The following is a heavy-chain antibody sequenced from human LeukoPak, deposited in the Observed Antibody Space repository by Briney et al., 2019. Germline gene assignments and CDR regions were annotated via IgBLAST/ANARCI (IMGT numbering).Heavy chain of an antibody. CDR2: ISAYNGNT. Sequence: ASVKVSCKASGYTFTGYYIHWVRQAPGQGLEWMGWISAYNGNTNYAQKLQGRVTMTTDTSTSTAYMELRSLRSDDTAVYYCARVIAAAGMEDYWGQGTLVTVSS. D-gene: IGHD6-13*01. V-gene: IGHV1-18*04. CDR3: ARVIAAAGMEDY. CDR1: GYTFTGYY. J-gene: IGHJ4*02.